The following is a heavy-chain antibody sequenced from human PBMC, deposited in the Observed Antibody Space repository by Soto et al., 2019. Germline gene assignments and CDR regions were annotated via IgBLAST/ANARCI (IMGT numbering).Heavy chain of an antibody. CDR1: GFTFSSYW. CDR3: ARARIAVAGYDY. V-gene: IGHV3-74*01. Sequence: GGSLRLSCAASGFTFSSYWMHWVRQAPGKGLVWVSRINSDGSSTSYADSVKGRFTISRDDAKNTLYLQMNSLRAEDTAVYYCARARIAVAGYDYWGQGTLVTVSS. CDR2: INSDGSST. J-gene: IGHJ4*02. D-gene: IGHD6-19*01.